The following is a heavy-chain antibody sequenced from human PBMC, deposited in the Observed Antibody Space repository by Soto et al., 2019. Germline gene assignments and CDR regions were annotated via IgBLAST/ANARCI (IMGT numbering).Heavy chain of an antibody. CDR1: GFTVSTNY. Sequence: EVQLVESGGGLIQPGGSLRLSCAASGFTVSTNYMSWVRQTPGKGLEWVASIYSGGGTYYSDSVKGRFTISRDNSKNTLYLQMNSLRAEDTAVYYCARRRDGYKGYFDYWGQGTLVTVSS. D-gene: IGHD5-12*01. CDR2: IYSGGGT. CDR3: ARRRDGYKGYFDY. J-gene: IGHJ4*02. V-gene: IGHV3-53*01.